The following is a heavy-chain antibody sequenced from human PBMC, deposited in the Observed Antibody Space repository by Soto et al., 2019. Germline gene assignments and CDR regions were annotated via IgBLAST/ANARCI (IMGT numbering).Heavy chain of an antibody. V-gene: IGHV1-46*01. J-gene: IGHJ6*02. CDR3: ARDQGKRVLRFLEWSSQYYYGMDV. CDR2: INPSGGST. D-gene: IGHD3-3*01. Sequence: ASVKVSCKASGYTFTSYYMHWVRQAPGQGLEWMGIINPSGGSTSYAQKFQGRVTMTRDTSTSTVYMELSSLRPEDTAVYYCARDQGKRVLRFLEWSSQYYYGMDVWGQGTTVTVSS. CDR1: GYTFTSYY.